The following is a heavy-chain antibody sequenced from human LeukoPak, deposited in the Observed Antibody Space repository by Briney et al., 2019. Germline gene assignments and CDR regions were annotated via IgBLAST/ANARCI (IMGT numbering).Heavy chain of an antibody. Sequence: GGSLRLSCAVSGFTFSSYTMNWVRQAPGKGLEWVSSLSGTGRYIYYADLMKGRFTISRDNAKNSLYLQMNSLRAEDTAVYYCARSLRDAFDIWGQGTMVTVSS. CDR3: ARSLRDAFDI. V-gene: IGHV3-21*06. J-gene: IGHJ3*02. CDR2: LSGTGRYI. CDR1: GFTFSSYT.